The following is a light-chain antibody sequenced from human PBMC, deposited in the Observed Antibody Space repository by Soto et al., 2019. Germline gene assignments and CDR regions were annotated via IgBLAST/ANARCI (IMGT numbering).Light chain of an antibody. Sequence: EVVLTQSPGTLALSPGERATLSCRASQSFINNYLAWYHHKPGQAPRPLIYGASNRATGIPDRFSGSGSGTDFTLTISRLEPDDFAVYYCQQYGSSGTFGHGTKVDI. CDR3: QQYGSSGT. CDR1: QSFINNY. V-gene: IGKV3-20*01. CDR2: GAS. J-gene: IGKJ1*01.